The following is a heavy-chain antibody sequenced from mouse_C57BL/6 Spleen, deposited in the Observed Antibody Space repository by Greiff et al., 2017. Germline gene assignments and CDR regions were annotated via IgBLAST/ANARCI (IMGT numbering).Heavy chain of an antibody. CDR1: GYAFTNYL. D-gene: IGHD1-1*01. J-gene: IGHJ2*01. CDR2: INPGSGGT. Sequence: QVQLKQSGAELVRPGTSVKVSCKASGYAFTNYLIEWVKQRPGQGLEWIGVINPGSGGTNYNEKFKGKATLTADKSSSTAYMQLSSLTSEDSAVYFCARRGKITTVVDYWGQGTTLTVSS. V-gene: IGHV1-54*01. CDR3: ARRGKITTVVDY.